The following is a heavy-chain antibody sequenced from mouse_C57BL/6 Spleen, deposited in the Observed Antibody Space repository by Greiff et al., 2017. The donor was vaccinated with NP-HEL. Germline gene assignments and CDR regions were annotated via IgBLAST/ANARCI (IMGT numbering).Heavy chain of an antibody. Sequence: VQLQQSGPELVKPGASVKISCKASGYAFSSSWMNWVKQRPGKGLEWIGRIYPGDGDTNYNGKFKGKATLTADKSSSTAYMQLISLTSEYSAVYFCAGGYDGYYYAMDYWGQGTSVTVSS. D-gene: IGHD2-2*01. CDR3: AGGYDGYYYAMDY. V-gene: IGHV1-82*01. CDR1: GYAFSSSW. J-gene: IGHJ4*01. CDR2: IYPGDGDT.